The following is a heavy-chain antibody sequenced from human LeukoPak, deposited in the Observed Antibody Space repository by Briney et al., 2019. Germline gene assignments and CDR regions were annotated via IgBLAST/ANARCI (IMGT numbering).Heavy chain of an antibody. V-gene: IGHV4-61*02. D-gene: IGHD6-19*01. CDR1: GGSISSGGFY. CDR3: ARSGGSRSGWYRVPFDY. J-gene: IGHJ4*02. CDR2: IYTLGST. Sequence: SETLSLTCTVSGGSISSGGFYWSWIRQPAGKGLEWIGRIYTLGSTNYNPSLKSRVTISVDTSKNQFSLKLSSVTAADTAVYYCARSGGSRSGWYRVPFDYWGQGTLVTVSS.